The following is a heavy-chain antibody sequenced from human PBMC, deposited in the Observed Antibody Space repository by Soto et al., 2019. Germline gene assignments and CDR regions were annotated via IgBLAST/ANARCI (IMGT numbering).Heavy chain of an antibody. D-gene: IGHD6-19*01. CDR2: VSAANGNT. Sequence: ASVKVSCKASGYTFTSYAMHWVRQAPGQRLEWMGWVSAANGNTRYSQKFQGRVTITRDTSASTAYMELSSLRSEDTAVYYCARSNRIAVAGTGDYHYYYMDVWGKGTTVTVSS. J-gene: IGHJ6*03. V-gene: IGHV1-3*01. CDR1: GYTFTSYA. CDR3: ARSNRIAVAGTGDYHYYYMDV.